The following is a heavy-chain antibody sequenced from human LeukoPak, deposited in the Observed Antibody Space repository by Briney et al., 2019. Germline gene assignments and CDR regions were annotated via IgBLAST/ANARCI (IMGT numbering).Heavy chain of an antibody. CDR3: ARDYPSSAAAGSSFDY. CDR2: IYSGGTT. D-gene: IGHD6-13*01. CDR1: GFTVSTNC. V-gene: IGHV3-53*01. J-gene: IGHJ4*02. Sequence: GGSLRLSCAASGFTVSTNCMTWVRQAPGKGLEWVSAIYSGGTTYYADSVKGRFTISRDNAKNSLYLQMNSLRAEDTAVYYCARDYPSSAAAGSSFDYWGQGTLVTVSS.